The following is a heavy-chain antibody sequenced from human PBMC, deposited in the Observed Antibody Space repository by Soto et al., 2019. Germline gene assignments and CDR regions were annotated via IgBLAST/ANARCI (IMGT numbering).Heavy chain of an antibody. Sequence: GGSLRLSCAASGFTFSSYAMTWVRQAPGKGLEWVSSIGDSGISTYYADSVKGRFTISRDNSKNTLYLQMNSLRAEDTAVYYCAHSLGRVAAPNWFDPWGQGTLVTVSS. CDR2: IGDSGIST. J-gene: IGHJ5*02. D-gene: IGHD6-6*01. V-gene: IGHV3-23*01. CDR3: AHSLGRVAAPNWFDP. CDR1: GFTFSSYA.